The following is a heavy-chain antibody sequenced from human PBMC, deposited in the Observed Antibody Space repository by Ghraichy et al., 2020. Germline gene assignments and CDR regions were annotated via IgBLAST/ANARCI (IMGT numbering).Heavy chain of an antibody. D-gene: IGHD5-12*01. Sequence: GSLRLSCAASGFIFSIHSMKWDRQAPGKELEWVASITAGSSSIYYADSVKGRFTISRDNAQKSLFLQMNSLRGDDTGVYYCASDGYCNGADCTTFDHWGQGTLVNVSS. CDR2: ITAGSSSI. CDR3: ASDGYCNGADCTTFDH. CDR1: GFIFSIHS. V-gene: IGHV3-21*01. J-gene: IGHJ4*02.